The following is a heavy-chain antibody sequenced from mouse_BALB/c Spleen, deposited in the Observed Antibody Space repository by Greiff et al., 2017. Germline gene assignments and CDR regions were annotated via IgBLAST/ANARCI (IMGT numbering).Heavy chain of an antibody. Sequence: EVQLVESGGGLVQPKGSLKLSCAASGFTFNTYAMNWVRQAPGKGLEWVARIRSKSNNYATYYADSVKDRFTISRDDSQSMLYLQMNNLKTEDTAMYYCVRHTPIYYGNYVWYFDVWGAGTTVTVSS. V-gene: IGHV10-1*02. D-gene: IGHD2-1*01. J-gene: IGHJ1*01. CDR1: GFTFNTYA. CDR3: VRHTPIYYGNYVWYFDV. CDR2: IRSKSNNYAT.